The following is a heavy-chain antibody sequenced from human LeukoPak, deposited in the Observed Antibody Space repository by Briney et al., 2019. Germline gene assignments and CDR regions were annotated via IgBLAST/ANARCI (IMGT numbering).Heavy chain of an antibody. Sequence: SETLSLTCTVSGGSISSYYWSWIRQPAGKGLEWIGRIYTSGNTNYNPSLKSRVTMSVDTSKNQFSLKLSSVTAADTAVYYCARDYYDSSGFNWFDPWGQGTLVTVSS. J-gene: IGHJ5*02. CDR2: IYTSGNT. CDR1: GGSISSYY. CDR3: ARDYYDSSGFNWFDP. D-gene: IGHD3-22*01. V-gene: IGHV4-4*07.